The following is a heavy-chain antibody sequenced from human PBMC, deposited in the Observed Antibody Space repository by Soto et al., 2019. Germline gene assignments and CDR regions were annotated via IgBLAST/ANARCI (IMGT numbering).Heavy chain of an antibody. CDR1: GDSVSSNSAA. CDR3: ARGVFVTIFGVVIASPYFDY. D-gene: IGHD3-3*01. V-gene: IGHV6-1*01. CDR2: TYYRSKWYN. J-gene: IGHJ4*02. Sequence: LSQTLSLTCAISGDSVSSNSAAWNWIRQSPSRGLEWLGRTYYRSKWYNDYAVSVKSRITINPDTSKNQFSLQLNSVTPEDTAVYYCARGVFVTIFGVVIASPYFDYWGQGTLVTVSS.